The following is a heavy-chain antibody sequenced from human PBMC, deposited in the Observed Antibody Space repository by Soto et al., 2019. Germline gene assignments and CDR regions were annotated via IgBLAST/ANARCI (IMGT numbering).Heavy chain of an antibody. CDR2: IYHTWSP. J-gene: IGHJ5*02. CDR3: ATLPPRVVVSLLPIPT. Sequence: QVQLRESGPRLVKTSGTLSLTCAVSGGSISSTNWWTCVRQPPGQGLEWIGEIYHTWSPTYRPSLRGRATISVDKSNNQFPLRLISVTAADTAVDYCATLPPRVVVSLLPIPTWGQGTLVTVSS. V-gene: IGHV4-4*02. CDR1: GGSISSTNW. D-gene: IGHD2-21*01.